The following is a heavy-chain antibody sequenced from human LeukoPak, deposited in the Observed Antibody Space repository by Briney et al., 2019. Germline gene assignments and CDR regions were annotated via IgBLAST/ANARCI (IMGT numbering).Heavy chain of an antibody. D-gene: IGHD3-22*01. J-gene: IGHJ4*02. V-gene: IGHV4-39*07. CDR2: IYYSGST. Sequence: SETLSLTCTVSGGSISSSSYYWGWIRQPPGKGLEWIGSIYYSGSTYYNPSLKSRVTISVDTSKNQFSLKLSSVTAADTAVYYCAREERNYDSSGYYYRFDYWGQGTLVTVSS. CDR3: AREERNYDSSGYYYRFDY. CDR1: GGSISSSSYY.